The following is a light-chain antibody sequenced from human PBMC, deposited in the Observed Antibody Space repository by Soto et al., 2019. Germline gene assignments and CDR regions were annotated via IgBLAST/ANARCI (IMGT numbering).Light chain of an antibody. J-gene: IGLJ1*01. V-gene: IGLV2-14*01. Sequence: QSVLTQPASVSGSPGQSITISCTGTGSVVGGYDYVSWYQHHPGKAPKVMIYEVTNRPSGVSNRFSGSKSGNTASLTISGLLAEDEADYYCSSYTSSSTYVFGTGTKVTV. CDR1: GSVVGGYDY. CDR2: EVT. CDR3: SSYTSSSTYV.